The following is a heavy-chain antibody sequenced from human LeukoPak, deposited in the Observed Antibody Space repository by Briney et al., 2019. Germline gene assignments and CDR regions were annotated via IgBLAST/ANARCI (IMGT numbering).Heavy chain of an antibody. CDR2: IYSGGST. J-gene: IGHJ1*01. Sequence: GGSLRLSCAASGSTVGTNSMSWVRQSPGKGLEWVSVIYSGGSTYYADSVNGRFTISRDNSRNTLLLQMNSLRAEDTALYYCASARDYCGSSECYEDCQHWGQGTLVTVSS. CDR3: ASARDYCGSSECYEDCQH. V-gene: IGHV3-53*01. CDR1: GSTVGTNS. D-gene: IGHD2-2*01.